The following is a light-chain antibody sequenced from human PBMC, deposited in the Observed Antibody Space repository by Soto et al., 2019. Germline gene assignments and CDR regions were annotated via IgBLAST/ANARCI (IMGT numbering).Light chain of an antibody. CDR1: QSVSSY. CDR3: QQRSNWLS. Sequence: EIVLTQSPGTLSLSPGETATLSCRASQSVSSYLTWYQQKPGQAPRLLIYHASIRATGIPARFSGSGSGTDYTLTISSVEPEDSAFYYCQQRSNWLSFGGGTKVEI. CDR2: HAS. J-gene: IGKJ4*01. V-gene: IGKV3-11*01.